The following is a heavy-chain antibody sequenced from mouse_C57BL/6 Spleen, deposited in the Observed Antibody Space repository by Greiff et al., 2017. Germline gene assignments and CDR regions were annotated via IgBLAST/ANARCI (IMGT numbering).Heavy chain of an antibody. J-gene: IGHJ2*01. Sequence: EVKLQQSGPGLVKPSQSLSLTCSVPGYSIPSGYYWNWIRQFPGNQLEWMGYISYDGSNNYNPSLKNRISITRDTSKNQFFLKLNSVTTEDTATYYCARVTYYYGSSHVDYWGQGTTLTVSS. D-gene: IGHD1-1*01. CDR3: ARVTYYYGSSHVDY. CDR2: ISYDGSN. CDR1: GYSIPSGYY. V-gene: IGHV3-6*01.